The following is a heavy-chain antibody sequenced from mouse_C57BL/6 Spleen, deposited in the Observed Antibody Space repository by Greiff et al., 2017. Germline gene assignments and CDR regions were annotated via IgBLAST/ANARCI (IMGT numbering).Heavy chain of an antibody. CDR1: GYTFTDHN. CDR3: ARDNYGAFAY. D-gene: IGHD1-2*01. V-gene: IGHV1-22*01. CDR2: INTNNGGT. J-gene: IGHJ3*01. Sequence: EVQPPQSGPEPVKPGALVKMSRKASGYTFTDHNIHWVKQSHGKSPEWIGYINTNNGGTSYNQKFKGKATLTVNKSSSTAYMELRSLTSEDSAVYYCARDNYGAFAYWGQGTLVTVSA.